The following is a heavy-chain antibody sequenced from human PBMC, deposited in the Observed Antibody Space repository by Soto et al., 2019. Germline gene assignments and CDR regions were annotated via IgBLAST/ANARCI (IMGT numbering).Heavy chain of an antibody. V-gene: IGHV3-48*01. CDR2: ISTSGTTV. J-gene: IGHJ4*02. D-gene: IGHD3-22*01. Sequence: LRLSCAASGFAFSGYSMNWVRQPPGKGLEWVSYISTSGTTVHYADSVRGRFTISRDNAKNSLYLQMNSLRAEDTAVYYCARDVGYYYDKLDCWGQGTLVTVSS. CDR1: GFAFSGYS. CDR3: ARDVGYYYDKLDC.